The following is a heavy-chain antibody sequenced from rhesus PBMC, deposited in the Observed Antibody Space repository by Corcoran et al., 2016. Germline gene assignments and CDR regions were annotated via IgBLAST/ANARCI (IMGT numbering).Heavy chain of an antibody. CDR2: IGGSSGGT. D-gene: IGHD6-31*01. CDR3: ARRGKYSSGWYADY. Sequence: QVQLQESGPGLVKPSETLSLTGAVSGGSISRSNWGRWISQPPGKGLEWIGNIGGSSGGTYFNPSLKSRVTISKDTSKNQFSLKLSSVTAADTAVYYCARRGKYSSGWYADYWGQGVLVTVSS. V-gene: IGHV4-65*02. CDR1: GGSISRSNW. J-gene: IGHJ4*01.